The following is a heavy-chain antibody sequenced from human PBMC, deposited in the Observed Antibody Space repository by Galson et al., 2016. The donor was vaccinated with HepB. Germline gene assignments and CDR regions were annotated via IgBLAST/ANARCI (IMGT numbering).Heavy chain of an antibody. CDR1: RYSIGSGYW. Sequence: SETLSLTCAASRYSIGSGYWWSWVRQPPGKGLEWIGEISNTGSTNYNPSLKSRVMISRDKSRNQFSLKLTSVTAADTAFYFCTRNGDYALEFWGQGTLVTVSS. J-gene: IGHJ4*02. V-gene: IGHV4-4*02. CDR2: ISNTGST. D-gene: IGHD3-16*01. CDR3: TRNGDYALEF.